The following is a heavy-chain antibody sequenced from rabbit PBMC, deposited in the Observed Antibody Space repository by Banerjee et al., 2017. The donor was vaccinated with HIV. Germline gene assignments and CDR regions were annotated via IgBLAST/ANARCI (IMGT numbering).Heavy chain of an antibody. D-gene: IGHD4-1*01. CDR1: GIDFSSSFW. Sequence: QEQLVESGGGLVTLGGSLKVTCKASGIDFSSSFWISWVRQAPGKGLEWIGYIYPVFGSTYYANWVNGRFTISRDNAQNTVFLQMTSLTAADTATYFCVRVAGYVGAGVGQWDLWGPGTLVTVS. V-gene: IGHV1S43*01. CDR2: IYPVFGST. J-gene: IGHJ4*01. CDR3: VRVAGYVGAGVGQWDL.